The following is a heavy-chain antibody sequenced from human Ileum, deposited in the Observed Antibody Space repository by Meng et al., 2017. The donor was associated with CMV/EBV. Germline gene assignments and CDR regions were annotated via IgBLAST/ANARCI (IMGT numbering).Heavy chain of an antibody. CDR2: TNEDGSAK. D-gene: IGHD1-26*01. V-gene: IGHV3-7*01. Sequence: SLRLSCAASGFIVSNYWMSWVRQAPGKGLEWVATTNEDGSAKYYVDSVKGRFNISKDNAKNSLYLQMDNLRAEDTAIYYCASITSGAWGQGTLVTVSS. J-gene: IGHJ5*02. CDR1: GFIVSNYW. CDR3: ASITSGA.